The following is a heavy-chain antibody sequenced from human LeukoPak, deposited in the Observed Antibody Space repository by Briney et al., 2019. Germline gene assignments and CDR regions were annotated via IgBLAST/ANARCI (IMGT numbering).Heavy chain of an antibody. J-gene: IGHJ4*02. CDR3: ARAAMVRGVIIEDFDY. V-gene: IGHV3-21*01. CDR1: GFTFSSYS. D-gene: IGHD3-10*01. CDR2: ISSSSSYI. Sequence: TGGSLRLFCAASGFTFSSYSMTWVRQAPGKGLEWVSSISSSSSYIYYADSVKGRFTISRDNAKNSLYLQMNSLRAEDTAVYYCARAAMVRGVIIEDFDYWGQGTLVTVSS.